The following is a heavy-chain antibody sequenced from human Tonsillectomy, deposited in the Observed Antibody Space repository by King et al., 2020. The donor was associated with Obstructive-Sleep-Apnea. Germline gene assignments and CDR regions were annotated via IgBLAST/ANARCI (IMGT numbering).Heavy chain of an antibody. V-gene: IGHV3-30-3*01. D-gene: IGHD6-13*01. J-gene: IGHJ6*02. CDR1: GFTFSSYA. CDR3: ARDGSSSWYYYYYGMDV. CDR2: ISYDVSNK. Sequence: QLVQSGGGVVQPGRSLRLSCAASGFTFSSYAMHWVREGSGKGLEWGAVISYDVSNKYYADSVTGPFTISRANSKNTLYLQRNSLRAEDTAVYYCARDGSSSWYYYYYGMDVWGQGTTVTVSS.